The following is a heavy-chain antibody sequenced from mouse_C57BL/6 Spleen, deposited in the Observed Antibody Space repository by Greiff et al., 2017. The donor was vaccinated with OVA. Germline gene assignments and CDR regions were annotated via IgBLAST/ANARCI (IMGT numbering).Heavy chain of an antibody. V-gene: IGHV5-4*01. J-gene: IGHJ3*01. CDR1: GFTFSSYA. CDR3: ARAYGNYVAY. CDR2: ISDGGSYT. Sequence: EVQGVESGGGLVKPGGSLKLSCAASGFTFSSYAMSWVRQTPEKRLEWVATISDGGSYTYYPDNVKGRFTISRDNAKNNLYLQMSHLKSEDTAMYYCARAYGNYVAYWGQGTLVTVSA. D-gene: IGHD2-1*01.